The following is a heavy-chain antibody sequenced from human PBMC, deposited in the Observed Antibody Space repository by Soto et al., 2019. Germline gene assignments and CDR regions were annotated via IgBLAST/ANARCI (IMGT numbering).Heavy chain of an antibody. J-gene: IGHJ4*02. Sequence: QVQLQESGPELVKPSETLSLTCTVSGDSMTNRYYYWSWVRQKPGKGLEWIGHIFHSGRTHFNPSLKSRVSLTVDTSTNQFSLYLMSVTAADTAVYYCARWVEVSLDYFDSWGQGTPVTVSS. V-gene: IGHV4-31*03. CDR3: ARWVEVSLDYFDS. CDR2: IFHSGRT. CDR1: GDSMTNRYYY.